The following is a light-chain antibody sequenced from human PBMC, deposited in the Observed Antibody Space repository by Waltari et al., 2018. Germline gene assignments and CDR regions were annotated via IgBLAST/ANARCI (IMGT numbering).Light chain of an antibody. CDR1: ERINSW. Sequence: DIQMPQPASNLPASAAPIVTITCRASERINSWLAWYQQKPGKAPELLIFKASILESGVPSRFSGSGSGTEFTLTISSLQPDDFATYYCQQYYRPPWTFGQGTKVEIK. CDR3: QQYYRPPWT. CDR2: KAS. V-gene: IGKV1-5*03. J-gene: IGKJ1*01.